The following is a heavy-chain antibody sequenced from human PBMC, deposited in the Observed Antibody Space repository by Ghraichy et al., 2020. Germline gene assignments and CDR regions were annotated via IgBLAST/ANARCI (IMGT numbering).Heavy chain of an antibody. CDR1: GVSITSSIYS. CDR2: FFSHKST. CDR3: ARGSGNYFDPSNDLAY. Sequence: SQTLSLTCTVSGVSITSSIYSWVWVRQPPGKGLEWIGAFFSHKSTYLSPSLRSRVTLSVDTSKNPFSLGLQTVTAADTAVYYCARGSGNYFDPSNDLAYWGRGTLVTVSS. J-gene: IGHJ4*02. D-gene: IGHD1-26*01. V-gene: IGHV4-39*02.